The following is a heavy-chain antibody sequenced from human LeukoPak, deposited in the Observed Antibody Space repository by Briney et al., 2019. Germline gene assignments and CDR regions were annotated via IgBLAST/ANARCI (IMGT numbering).Heavy chain of an antibody. V-gene: IGHV3-23*01. CDR2: ISGSGSST. J-gene: IGHJ4*02. CDR1: GFTFSNYA. CDR3: ATRGVMVRGVIIEDY. Sequence: GGSLRLSCAASGFTFSNYAMSWVRQAPGKGLEWVSAISGSGSSTYYADSVKGRFTISRDNSENTLYLQMKSLRVEDTAVYYCATRGVMVRGVIIEDYWGQGTLVTVSS. D-gene: IGHD3-10*01.